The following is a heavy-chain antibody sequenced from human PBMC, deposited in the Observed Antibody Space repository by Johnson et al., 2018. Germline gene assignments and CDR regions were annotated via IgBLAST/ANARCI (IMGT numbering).Heavy chain of an antibody. CDR1: GGSFSGYY. Sequence: QVQLQQWGAGLLKPSETLSLTCAVYGGSFSGYYWSWIRQPPGKGLEWIGEINHSGSTNYNPSLKSRVTISVDTSKNQFYLKLSSVTAADTAGYYCARGPHVSGGGYLRYFQHWGQGTLGTVSS. CDR3: ARGPHVSGGGYLRYFQH. V-gene: IGHV4-34*01. J-gene: IGHJ1*01. CDR2: INHSGST. D-gene: IGHD6-19*01.